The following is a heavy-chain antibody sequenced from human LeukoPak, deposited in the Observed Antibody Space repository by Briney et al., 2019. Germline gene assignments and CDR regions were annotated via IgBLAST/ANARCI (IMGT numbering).Heavy chain of an antibody. CDR2: MDYSGST. CDR1: GDSISNYY. Sequence: SETLSLTCTVSGDSISNYYWSWIRQSPGKGLEWIAYMDYSGSTNYNPSLNSRVTISVDRSKNQFSLKLSSVTAADTAVYYCARTSIVVVPAVPYWGQGTLVTVSS. D-gene: IGHD2-2*01. V-gene: IGHV4-59*12. J-gene: IGHJ4*02. CDR3: ARTSIVVVPAVPY.